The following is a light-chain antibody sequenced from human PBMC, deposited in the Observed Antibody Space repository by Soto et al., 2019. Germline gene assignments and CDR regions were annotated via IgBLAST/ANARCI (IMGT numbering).Light chain of an antibody. J-gene: IGLJ1*01. V-gene: IGLV2-23*03. CDR3: GSHRDIRTLTSV. Sequence: SVLTQPASVSGSPGQSITISCTGTSSDVGSYNLVSWYQQHPGKAPKLMIYEGSKRPSGVSNRFSGSKSGNTASLTISGLQAEDEFFYCCGSHRDIRTLTSVFGTVTKVTV. CDR1: SSDVGSYNL. CDR2: EGS.